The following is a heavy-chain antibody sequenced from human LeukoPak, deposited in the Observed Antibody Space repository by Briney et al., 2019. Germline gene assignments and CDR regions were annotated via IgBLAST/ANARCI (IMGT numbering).Heavy chain of an antibody. CDR1: GGSFSGYY. V-gene: IGHV4-34*01. D-gene: IGHD5-12*01. CDR3: AREFGVATIADNWFDP. CDR2: INHSGST. J-gene: IGHJ5*02. Sequence: PSETLSLTCSVYGGSFSGYYWNWIRQPPGKGLEWIGEINHSGSTNYNPSLKSRVTISVDTSKNQFSLKLSSVTAADTAVYYCAREFGVATIADNWFDPWGQGTLVTVSS.